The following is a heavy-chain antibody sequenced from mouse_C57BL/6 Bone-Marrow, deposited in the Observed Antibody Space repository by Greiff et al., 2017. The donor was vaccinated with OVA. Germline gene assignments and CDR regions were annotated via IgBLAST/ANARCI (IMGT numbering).Heavy chain of an antibody. CDR3: ARDSLRIHWYFDV. Sequence: EVKLMESEGGLVQPGSSMKLSCTASGFTFSDYYMAWVRQVPEKGLEWVANINYDGSSTYYLDSLKSRFIISRDNAKNILYLQMSSLKSEDTATYYCARDSLRIHWYFDVWGTGTTVTVSS. CDR2: INYDGSST. CDR1: GFTFSDYY. D-gene: IGHD6-5*01. J-gene: IGHJ1*03. V-gene: IGHV5-16*01.